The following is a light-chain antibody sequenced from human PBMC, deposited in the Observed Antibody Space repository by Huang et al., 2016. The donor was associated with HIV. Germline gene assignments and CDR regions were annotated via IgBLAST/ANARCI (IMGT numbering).Light chain of an antibody. CDR1: QSISDY. CDR2: KAS. J-gene: IGKJ1*01. Sequence: DIQMTQSPSTLSASVGDRVTITCRASQSISDYLAWYQQKPGEAPKLLIYKASSLEGGVPPRFSGSGSGTEFTLTISSLQADDVATYYCQQYNNYPWTFGQGTVVEIK. CDR3: QQYNNYPWT. V-gene: IGKV1-5*03.